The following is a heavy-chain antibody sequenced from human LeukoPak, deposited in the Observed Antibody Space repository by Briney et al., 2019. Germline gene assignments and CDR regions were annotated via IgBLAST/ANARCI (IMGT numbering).Heavy chain of an antibody. J-gene: IGHJ4*02. CDR3: AKEGIGAAGRRFAH. CDR1: GFTFSSFG. D-gene: IGHD6-13*01. V-gene: IGHV3-23*01. CDR2: VSGNSAGT. Sequence: GRSLRLSCAASGFTFSSFGMGWVRQAPGKGLEWVSSVSGNSAGTYYADSVKGRFSISRDNSKNTLYLQMNDLRAEDTAVYYCAKEGIGAAGRRFAHWGQGTLVTVSS.